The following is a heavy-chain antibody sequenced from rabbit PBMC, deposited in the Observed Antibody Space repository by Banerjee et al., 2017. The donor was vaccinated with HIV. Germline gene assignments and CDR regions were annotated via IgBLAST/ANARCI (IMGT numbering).Heavy chain of an antibody. CDR1: GFSFSNTYY. CDR3: ARENHGYGASNL. CDR2: IVTGSSGST. Sequence: QSLEESGGDLVKPGASLTLTCTASGFSFSNTYYMCWVRQAPGKGLEWIACIVTGSSGSTWYASWAKGRFTISKTSSTTVTLQITSLTAADTATYFCARENHGYGASNLWGPGTLVTVS. D-gene: IGHD3-1*01. V-gene: IGHV1S40*01. J-gene: IGHJ4*01.